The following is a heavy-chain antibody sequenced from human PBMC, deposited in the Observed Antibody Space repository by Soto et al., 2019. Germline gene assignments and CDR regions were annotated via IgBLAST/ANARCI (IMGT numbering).Heavy chain of an antibody. V-gene: IGHV3-74*01. CDR3: ARPVPAAMPWPLGMAV. Sequence: GGSLRLSCAASGFTFSSYWMHWVRQAPGKGLVWVSRINSDGSSTSYADSVKGRFTISRDNAKNTLYLQMNSLRAEDPAVYYCARPVPAAMPWPLGMAVWGQGTTVTVSS. CDR2: INSDGSST. J-gene: IGHJ6*02. CDR1: GFTFSSYW. D-gene: IGHD2-2*01.